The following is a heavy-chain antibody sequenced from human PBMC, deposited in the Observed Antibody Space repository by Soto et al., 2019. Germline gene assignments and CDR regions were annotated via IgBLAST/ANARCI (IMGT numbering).Heavy chain of an antibody. Sequence: ASVKVSCKVSGYTLTELSMHWVRQAPGKGLEWMGGFDPEDGETIYAQKFQGRVTMTEDTSTDTAYMELSSLRSEDTAVYYCAIAGFFDCLLFPWFDPGGQGPLVTVP. V-gene: IGHV1-24*01. CDR3: AIAGFFDCLLFPWFDP. D-gene: IGHD3-9*01. J-gene: IGHJ5*02. CDR1: GYTLTELS. CDR2: FDPEDGET.